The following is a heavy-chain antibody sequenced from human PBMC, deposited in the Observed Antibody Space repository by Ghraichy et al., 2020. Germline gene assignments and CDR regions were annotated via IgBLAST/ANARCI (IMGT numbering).Heavy chain of an antibody. V-gene: IGHV1-2*06. J-gene: IGHJ3*02. Sequence: ASVKVSCKTSGYIFTGHYMHWVRQAPGQGLEWMGRINPNSGGTNYAQKFEGRVTMNSDTSIRTAYMELSRLRSDDTAMYYCVRAADGFGGFDIWGQGTMVTVSS. CDR3: VRAADGFGGFDI. D-gene: IGHD6-13*01. CDR2: INPNSGGT. CDR1: GYIFTGHY.